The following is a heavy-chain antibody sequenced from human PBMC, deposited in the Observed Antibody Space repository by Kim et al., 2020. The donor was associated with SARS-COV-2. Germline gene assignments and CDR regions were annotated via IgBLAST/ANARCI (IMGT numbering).Heavy chain of an antibody. CDR2: IKSKTDGGTT. CDR1: GFTFSNAW. Sequence: GGSLRLSCAASGFTFSNAWMSWVRQAPGKGLEWVGRIKSKTDGGTTDYAAPVKGRFTISRDDSKNTLYLQMNSLKTEDTAVYYCTTDTLRDDFWSGYYKFLSYYGMDVWGQGTTVTVSS. CDR3: TTDTLRDDFWSGYYKFLSYYGMDV. D-gene: IGHD3-3*01. J-gene: IGHJ6*02. V-gene: IGHV3-15*01.